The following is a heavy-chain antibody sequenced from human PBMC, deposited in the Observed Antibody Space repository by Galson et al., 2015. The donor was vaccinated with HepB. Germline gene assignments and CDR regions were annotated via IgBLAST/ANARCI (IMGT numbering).Heavy chain of an antibody. Sequence: ETLSLTCTVSGGSISSSSYYWGWIRQPPGKGLEWIGSIYYSGSTYYNPSLKSRVTISVDTSKNQFSLKLSSVTAADTAVYYCARSEGARPFDYWGQGTLVTVSS. D-gene: IGHD1-26*01. V-gene: IGHV4-39*01. CDR2: IYYSGST. CDR1: GGSISSSSYY. CDR3: ARSEGARPFDY. J-gene: IGHJ4*02.